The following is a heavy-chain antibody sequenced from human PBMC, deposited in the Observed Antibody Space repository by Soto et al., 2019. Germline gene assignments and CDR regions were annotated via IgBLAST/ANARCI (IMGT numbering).Heavy chain of an antibody. V-gene: IGHV4-30-4*01. CDR2: VHYSGNT. Sequence: PSETMSLTCTVSGGSIRSGDYYWSWIRQTPERGLEWCGYVHYSGNTFYNPSLKSRATISLDTSRNQFSLNLSSVTAADSAVYYCAREIMAADHGDYWGQGAPGTVSS. CDR1: GGSIRSGDYY. D-gene: IGHD6-13*01. J-gene: IGHJ4*02. CDR3: AREIMAADHGDY.